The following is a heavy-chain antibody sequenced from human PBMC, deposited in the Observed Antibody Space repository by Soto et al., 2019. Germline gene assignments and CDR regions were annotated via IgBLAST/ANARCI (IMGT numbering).Heavy chain of an antibody. CDR3: ARDRGLYVTGTNWFDP. Sequence: QVQLQQWGAGLLKPSETLSLTCAVYGGSFSGYYWSWIRQPPGKGLEWIGEINHSGSTNYNPSLKSRVTISVDTSKNPFSLKLSSVAAADTAVYYCARDRGLYVTGTNWFDPWGQGTLVTVSS. CDR1: GGSFSGYY. D-gene: IGHD1-20*01. J-gene: IGHJ5*02. CDR2: INHSGST. V-gene: IGHV4-34*01.